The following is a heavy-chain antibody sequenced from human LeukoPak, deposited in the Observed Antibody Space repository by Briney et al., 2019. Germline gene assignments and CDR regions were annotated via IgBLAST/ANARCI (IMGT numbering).Heavy chain of an antibody. V-gene: IGHV3-74*01. CDR3: ARDRVFAWYFDL. CDR1: GFTFSSYW. J-gene: IGHJ2*01. D-gene: IGHD2-21*01. CDR2: INSDGSST. Sequence: LPGGSLRLSCAASGFTFSSYWMHWVRHAPGKGLVWVSRINSDGSSTSYADSVKGRFTISRDNAKNTLYLQMNSLRAEDTAVYYCARDRVFAWYFDLWGRGTLVTVSS.